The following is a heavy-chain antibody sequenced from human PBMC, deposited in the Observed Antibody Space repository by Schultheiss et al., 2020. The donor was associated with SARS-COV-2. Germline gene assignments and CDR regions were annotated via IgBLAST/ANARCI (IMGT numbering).Heavy chain of an antibody. D-gene: IGHD2-15*01. V-gene: IGHV4-61*01. CDR3: ARVRLGYCSGGSCYHYFDY. CDR2: IYYSGST. Sequence: SETLSLTCTVSGGSVSSGSYYWSWIRQPPGKGLEWIGYIYYSGSTYYNPSLKSRVTISVDTSKNQFSLKLSSVTAADTAVYYCARVRLGYCSGGSCYHYFDYWGQGTLVTVSS. J-gene: IGHJ4*02. CDR1: GGSVSSGSYY.